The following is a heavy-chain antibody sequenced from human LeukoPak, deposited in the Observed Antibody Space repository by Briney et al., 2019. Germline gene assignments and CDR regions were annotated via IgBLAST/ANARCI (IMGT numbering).Heavy chain of an antibody. CDR3: ARYLGGSGSYYLDYYYYYYMDV. V-gene: IGHV1-18*01. D-gene: IGHD3-10*01. CDR2: ISAYNGNT. J-gene: IGHJ6*03. CDR1: GYTFTSYG. Sequence: ASVKVPCKASGYTFTSYGISWVRQAPGQGLEWMGWISAYNGNTNYAQKLQGRVTMTTDTSTSTAYMELRSLRSDDTAVYYCARYLGGSGSYYLDYYYYYYMDVWGKGTTVTVSS.